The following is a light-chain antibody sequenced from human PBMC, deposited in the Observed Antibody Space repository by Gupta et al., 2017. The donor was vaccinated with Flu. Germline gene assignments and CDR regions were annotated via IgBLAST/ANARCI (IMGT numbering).Light chain of an antibody. CDR3: CSYAGRYLYV. J-gene: IGLJ1*01. Sequence: TSSDVGGHNYVSWYQQHPGKAPKLMIYDVTKRPSGVPDRFSGSKSGNTASLTISGLQAEDEADYYCCSYAGRYLYVFGTGTEVTVL. CDR1: SSDVGGHNY. CDR2: DVT. V-gene: IGLV2-11*01.